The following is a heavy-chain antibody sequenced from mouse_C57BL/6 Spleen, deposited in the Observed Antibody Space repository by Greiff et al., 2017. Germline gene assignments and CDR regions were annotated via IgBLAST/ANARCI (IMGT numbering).Heavy chain of an antibody. CDR1: GFTFSSYT. CDR2: ISGGGGNT. Sequence: EVQGVESGGGLVKPGGSLKLSCAASGFTFSSYTMSWVRQTPEKRLEWVATISGGGGNTYYPDSVKGRFTISRDNAKNTLYLQMSSLRSEDTALYSCEGLTGYFDYWGQGTTLTVSS. J-gene: IGHJ2*01. D-gene: IGHD4-1*01. V-gene: IGHV5-9*01. CDR3: EGLTGYFDY.